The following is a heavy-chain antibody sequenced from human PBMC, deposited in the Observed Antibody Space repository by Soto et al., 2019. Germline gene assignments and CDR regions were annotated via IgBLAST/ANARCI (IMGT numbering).Heavy chain of an antibody. CDR1: GFVFGRYA. Sequence: EVQLLESGGGLVKPGGSLRLSCAASGFVFGRYALSWVRQAPGKGLEWVSAMGGSVDSKSYADSVKGRFTISRDDPKNTLFLEMNSLRPEDTAIYFCARDQISGWYDNWGQGTLLTVSS. D-gene: IGHD1-26*01. CDR2: MGGSVDSK. CDR3: ARDQISGWYDN. J-gene: IGHJ5*02. V-gene: IGHV3-23*01.